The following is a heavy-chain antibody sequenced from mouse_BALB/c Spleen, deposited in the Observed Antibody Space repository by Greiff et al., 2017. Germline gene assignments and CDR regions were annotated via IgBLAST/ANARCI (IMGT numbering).Heavy chain of an antibody. CDR3: ARDKGEGPPWFAY. Sequence: EVHLVESGGGLVQPGGSLKLSCAASGFTFSSYGMSWVRQTPDKRLELVATINSNGGSTYYPDSVKGRFTISRDNAKNTLYLQMSSLKSEDTAMYYCARDKGEGPPWFAYWGQGTLVTVSA. CDR2: INSNGGST. CDR1: GFTFSSYG. V-gene: IGHV5-6-3*01. J-gene: IGHJ3*01.